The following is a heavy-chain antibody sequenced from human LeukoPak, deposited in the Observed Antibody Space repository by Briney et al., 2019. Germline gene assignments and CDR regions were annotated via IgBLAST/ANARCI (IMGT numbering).Heavy chain of an antibody. D-gene: IGHD2-2*02. CDR2: IWYDGSNK. V-gene: IGHV3-33*01. Sequence: TGGSLRLSCAASGFTFSSYGMHWVRQAPGKGLEWVAVIWYDGSNKYYADSVKGRFTISRDNSKNTLYLQMNSLRAEDTAVYYCARAPGLGYSDYWGQGTLVTVSS. CDR3: ARAPGLGYSDY. J-gene: IGHJ4*02. CDR1: GFTFSSYG.